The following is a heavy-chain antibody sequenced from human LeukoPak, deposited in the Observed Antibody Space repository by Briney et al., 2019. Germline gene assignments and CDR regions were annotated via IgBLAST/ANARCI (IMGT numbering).Heavy chain of an antibody. CDR3: ARDGAPWMQLWLRYYYYGMDV. Sequence: GGSLRLSCAASGCTFSSYWMHWVRQAPGKGLVWVSRINSDGSSTSYADSVKGRFTISRDNAKNTLYLQMNSLRAEDTAVYYCARDGAPWMQLWLRYYYYGMDVWGQGTTVTVSS. J-gene: IGHJ6*02. D-gene: IGHD5-18*01. V-gene: IGHV3-74*01. CDR1: GCTFSSYW. CDR2: INSDGSST.